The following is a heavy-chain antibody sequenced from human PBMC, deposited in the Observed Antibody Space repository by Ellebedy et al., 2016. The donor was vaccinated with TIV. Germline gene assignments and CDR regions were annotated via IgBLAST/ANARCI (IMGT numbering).Heavy chain of an antibody. CDR3: AKDGVTGAYYYYGMDV. CDR1: GFTFSRFD. Sequence: GESLKISCAASGFTFSRFDMNWVRQAPGKGLEWVSLISWDGGNTYYADSVKGRFTISRDNSKNSLYLQMNSLRAEDTALYYCAKDGVTGAYYYYGMDVWGQGTTVTVSS. V-gene: IGHV3-43D*03. CDR2: ISWDGGNT. D-gene: IGHD7-27*01. J-gene: IGHJ6*02.